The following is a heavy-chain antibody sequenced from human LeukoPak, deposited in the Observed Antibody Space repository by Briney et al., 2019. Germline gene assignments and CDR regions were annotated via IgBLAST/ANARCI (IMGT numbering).Heavy chain of an antibody. D-gene: IGHD6-19*01. CDR1: GFTFTDYY. CDR2: ISSSSSYT. V-gene: IGHV3-11*06. Sequence: GGSLRLSCAASGFTFTDYYMSWIRQAPGKGLEWVSYISSSSSYTKYADSVKGRFTISRDNAKNSLYLQMNSLRAEDTAVYYCARTMEQWLGGGYFYYGMDVWGKGTTVTVSS. CDR3: ARTMEQWLGGGYFYYGMDV. J-gene: IGHJ6*04.